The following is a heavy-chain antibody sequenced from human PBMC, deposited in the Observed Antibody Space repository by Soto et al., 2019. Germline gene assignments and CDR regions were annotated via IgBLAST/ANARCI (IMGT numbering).Heavy chain of an antibody. CDR2: ISASGSRT. Sequence: GGSLRLSCAASGFTFNNYAMSWVRQAPGKGLEWVSGISASGSRTFYADSVKGRFTVSRDFSKNTLSLQMDSLRAEDTAVYFCGKDPNGDYVGGFEFWGPGTMVTVSS. CDR1: GFTFNNYA. D-gene: IGHD4-17*01. J-gene: IGHJ3*01. CDR3: GKDPNGDYVGGFEF. V-gene: IGHV3-23*01.